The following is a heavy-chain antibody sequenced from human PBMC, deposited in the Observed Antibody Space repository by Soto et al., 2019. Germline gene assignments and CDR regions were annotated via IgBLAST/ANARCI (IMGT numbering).Heavy chain of an antibody. V-gene: IGHV4-34*01. D-gene: IGHD6-13*01. Sequence: SETLSLTCAVYGGSFSGYYWNWIRQPPGKGLEWIGEINHSGSTDYNPSLKSRVTISVDTSKNQFSLKLTSVTAADTAVYYCARAKATAATFRDYYYGMDVWGQGTTVTVS. J-gene: IGHJ6*02. CDR3: ARAKATAATFRDYYYGMDV. CDR1: GGSFSGYY. CDR2: INHSGST.